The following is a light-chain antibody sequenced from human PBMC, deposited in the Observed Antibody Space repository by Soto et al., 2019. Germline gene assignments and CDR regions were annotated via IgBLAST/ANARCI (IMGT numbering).Light chain of an antibody. J-gene: IGLJ1*01. CDR1: NSDVGYYKY. CDR2: EVS. V-gene: IGLV2-14*01. Sequence: QAALTQSASVSGSPGQSITISCTGTNSDVGYYKYVSWYQQHPGKAPKLMIYEVSNRPSGVSNRFSGSKSGNTASLTISGLQAEDEADYYCTSYTSSSTYVFGTGTKVTAL. CDR3: TSYTSSSTYV.